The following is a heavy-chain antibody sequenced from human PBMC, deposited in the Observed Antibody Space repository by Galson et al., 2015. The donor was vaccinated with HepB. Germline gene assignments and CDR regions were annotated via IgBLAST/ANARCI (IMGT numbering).Heavy chain of an antibody. J-gene: IGHJ6*03. CDR2: MNPNSGNT. CDR1: GYTFTSYD. CDR3: ARGPRGYYYDSSGYYPYYYYYYYMDV. Sequence: SVKVSCKASGYTFTSYDINWVRQATGQGLEWMGWMNPNSGNTGYAQKFQGRVTMTRNTSISTAYMELSSLRSEDTAVYYCARGPRGYYYDSSGYYPYYYYYYYMDVWGKGTTVTVSS. V-gene: IGHV1-8*01. D-gene: IGHD3-22*01.